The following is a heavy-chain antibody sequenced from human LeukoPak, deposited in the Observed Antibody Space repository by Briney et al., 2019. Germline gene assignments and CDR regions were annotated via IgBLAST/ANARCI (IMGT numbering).Heavy chain of an antibody. J-gene: IGHJ4*02. Sequence: GGSLRLSCAASGFTFSTFAMIWVRQPPGKGLEWVSSIFPSGGEIHYADSVRGRFTISRDNSKSTLSLQMNSLRAEDTAIFYCATYRQVLLPFESWGQGTLVTVSS. CDR1: GFTFSTFA. CDR2: IFPSGGEI. D-gene: IGHD2-8*02. V-gene: IGHV3-23*01. CDR3: ATYRQVLLPFES.